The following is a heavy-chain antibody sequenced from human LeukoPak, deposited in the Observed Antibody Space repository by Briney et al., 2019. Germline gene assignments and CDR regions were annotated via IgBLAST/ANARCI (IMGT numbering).Heavy chain of an antibody. V-gene: IGHV3-21*01. CDR2: ISSSSSYI. CDR1: GFTFSSYS. J-gene: IGHJ4*02. D-gene: IGHD5-18*01. CDR3: AKVGEGLQLWLPFEY. Sequence: GGSLRLSCAASGFTFSSYSMNWVRQAPGKGLEWVSSISSSSSYIYYADSVKGRFTISRDNAKNSLYLQMNSLRAEDTAVYYCAKVGEGLQLWLPFEYWGQGTLVTVPS.